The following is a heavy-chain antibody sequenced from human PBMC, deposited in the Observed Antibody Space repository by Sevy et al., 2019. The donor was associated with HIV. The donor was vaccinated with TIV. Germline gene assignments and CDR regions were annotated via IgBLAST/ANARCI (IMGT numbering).Heavy chain of an antibody. CDR3: ARELGDRITMIVVHYFDY. Sequence: QSQTLSLTCAISGDSVSSNSAAWNWIRQSPSRGLEWLGRTYCRSKWYNDYAVSVKSRITINPDTSKNQFSLQLNSVTPDDTAVYYCARELGDRITMIVVHYFDYWGQGTLVTVSS. J-gene: IGHJ4*02. CDR1: GDSVSSNSAA. D-gene: IGHD3-22*01. V-gene: IGHV6-1*01. CDR2: TYCRSKWYN.